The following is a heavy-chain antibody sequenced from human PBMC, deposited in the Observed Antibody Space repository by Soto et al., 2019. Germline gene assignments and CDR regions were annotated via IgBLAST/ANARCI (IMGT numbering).Heavy chain of an antibody. CDR1: GFMFSSYG. Sequence: QVQLVESGGGVVQPGRSLRLSCAASGFMFSSYGIHWVRQAPGRGLEWVAVISYGGTYKNYADSVKGRFTLSRDNSENTVSLQMNSLRPEDTAVYYCAKQYTDLVIGAFDVWGPGAMVTVSS. CDR2: ISYGGTYK. V-gene: IGHV3-30*18. D-gene: IGHD2-2*01. J-gene: IGHJ3*01. CDR3: AKQYTDLVIGAFDV.